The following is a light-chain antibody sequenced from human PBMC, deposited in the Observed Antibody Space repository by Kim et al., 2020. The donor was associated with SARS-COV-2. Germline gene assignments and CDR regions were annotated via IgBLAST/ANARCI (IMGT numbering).Light chain of an antibody. CDR1: TSDVDAYNY. J-gene: IGLJ2*01. CDR3: TSYTTSNTVV. CDR2: DVT. Sequence: QSALTQPASVSGSPGQSITISCTGTTSDVDAYNYVSWYQQHPGKAPKLMIYDVTRRPSGVSNRFSGSKSGNTASLTISGLQAVDEADYYCTSYTTSNTVVFGGGTQLTVL. V-gene: IGLV2-14*01.